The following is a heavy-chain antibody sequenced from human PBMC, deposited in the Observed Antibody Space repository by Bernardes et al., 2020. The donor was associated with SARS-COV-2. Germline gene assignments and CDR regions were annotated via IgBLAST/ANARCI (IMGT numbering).Heavy chain of an antibody. CDR2: ISSSSSYI. D-gene: IGHD2-21*02. J-gene: IGHJ6*02. CDR1: GFTFTSYT. CDR3: ARDYSPPLVTIDYYYYGMDV. V-gene: IGHV3-21*06. Sequence: GGSLRLSCAASGFTFTSYTMNWVRQAPGKGLEWVSSISSSSSYIYYAASVKGRFTISSDNAKSSLYLQMSSLRVEDTAVYYCARDYSPPLVTIDYYYYGMDVWGQGTTVTVSS.